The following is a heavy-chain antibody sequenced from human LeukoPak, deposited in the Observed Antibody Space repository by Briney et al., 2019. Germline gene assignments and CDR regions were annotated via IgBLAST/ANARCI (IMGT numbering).Heavy chain of an antibody. Sequence: SQTLSLTCAISGDSVSSNSAAWNWIRQSPSRGLEWLGRTYYRSKWYNDYAVSVKSRITINPDTSKNQFSLQLNSVTPEDTAVYYCARDSDYVWGSYRYTPKDFDYWGQGTLVTVSS. CDR2: TYYRSKWYN. V-gene: IGHV6-1*01. D-gene: IGHD3-16*02. J-gene: IGHJ4*02. CDR1: GDSVSSNSAA. CDR3: ARDSDYVWGSYRYTPKDFDY.